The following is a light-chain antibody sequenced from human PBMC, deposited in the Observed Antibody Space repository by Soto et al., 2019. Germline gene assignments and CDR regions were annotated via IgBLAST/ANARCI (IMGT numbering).Light chain of an antibody. Sequence: QSALTQPASVSGSPGQSITISCTGTSSDVGGYNYVSWYQQHPGKAPKLMIYEVSNRPSGVSNRFSGSKSGNTASLTISGLQAEDEADYYCSSYTSSSTLGHVVFGGGIKVTVL. CDR3: SSYTSSSTLGHVV. CDR1: SSDVGGYNY. CDR2: EVS. V-gene: IGLV2-14*01. J-gene: IGLJ2*01.